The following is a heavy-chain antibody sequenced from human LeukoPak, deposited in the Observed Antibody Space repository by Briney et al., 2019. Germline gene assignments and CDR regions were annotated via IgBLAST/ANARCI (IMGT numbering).Heavy chain of an antibody. CDR1: GFTFSDYH. V-gene: IGHV3-11*04. Sequence: GGSLRLSCAASGFTFSDYHMAWIRHAPGKGLQWVSYISNGGDIYYADSVKGRFTISRDNAKNSLYRQMNSLRAEDTALYYCAKDIEAAGLFFDYWGQGTLVTVSS. D-gene: IGHD6-13*01. J-gene: IGHJ4*02. CDR3: AKDIEAAGLFFDY. CDR2: ISNGGDI.